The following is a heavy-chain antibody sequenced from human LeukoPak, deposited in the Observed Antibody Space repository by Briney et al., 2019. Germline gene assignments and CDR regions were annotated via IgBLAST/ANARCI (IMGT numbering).Heavy chain of an antibody. J-gene: IGHJ1*01. CDR3: ARRRYYDGSGYLE. D-gene: IGHD3-22*01. Sequence: SETLSLTCSVSGDSVSRSDSYWDWIRQPPGKGLEWIGTIYYTGRTYYSPSLKSRVTMSVDASNNQFSLNLRSVTAADTAVYYCARRRYYDGSGYLEWGQGTLLSVSS. CDR2: IYYTGRT. V-gene: IGHV4-39*01. CDR1: GDSVSRSDSY.